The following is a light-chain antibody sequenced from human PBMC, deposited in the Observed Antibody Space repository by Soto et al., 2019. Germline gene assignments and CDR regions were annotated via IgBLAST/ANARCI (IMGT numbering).Light chain of an antibody. CDR3: AAWDDSLNGLV. CDR1: SSNIGINA. CDR2: DNN. J-gene: IGLJ1*01. V-gene: IGLV1-44*01. Sequence: QSVLTQPPSASGTPGQRVTISCSGSSSNIGINAVNWYQQLPGTAPKLVIYDNNQRPSGVPDRFSGSKSGISAYLAISGLQSEDEADYYCAAWDDSLNGLVFGTGTKLTVL.